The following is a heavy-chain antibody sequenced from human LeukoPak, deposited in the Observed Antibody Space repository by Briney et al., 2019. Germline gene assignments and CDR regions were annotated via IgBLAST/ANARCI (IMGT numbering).Heavy chain of an antibody. CDR3: ARDIRGELLSSHYYYYYVDV. CDR2: IIPIFGTA. J-gene: IGHJ6*03. D-gene: IGHD3-10*01. CDR1: GGTFSSYA. V-gene: IGHV1-69*05. Sequence: SVKVSCKASGGTFSSYAISWVRQAPGQGLEWMGRIIPIFGTANYAQKFQGRVTITTDESTSTAYMELSSLRSEDTAVYYCARDIRGELLSSHYYYYYVDVWGKGTTVTVSS.